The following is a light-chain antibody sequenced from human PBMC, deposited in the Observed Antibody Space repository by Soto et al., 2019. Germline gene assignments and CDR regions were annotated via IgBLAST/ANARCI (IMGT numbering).Light chain of an antibody. Sequence: QSVLTPPASMSGSPGQSITISCTGTSSEVGGYNYVSWYQQHPGKAPKLMIYDVSNRPSGVSNRFSGSKSGNTASLTISGLQAEDEADYYCSSYTSSSTLGYVFGTGTKAPS. CDR2: DVS. J-gene: IGLJ1*01. CDR3: SSYTSSSTLGYV. V-gene: IGLV2-14*01. CDR1: SSEVGGYNY.